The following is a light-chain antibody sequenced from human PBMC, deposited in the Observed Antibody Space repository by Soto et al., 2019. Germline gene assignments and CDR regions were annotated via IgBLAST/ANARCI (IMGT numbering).Light chain of an antibody. CDR3: QQFSSYPLT. CDR1: QTVRNNY. CDR2: DAS. V-gene: IGKV3-20*01. Sequence: EVVMTQSPATLSVSPGERATLSCRASQTVRNNYLAWYQQKPGQAPRLLIYDASSRATGIPDRSSGGGSGTDFTLTISRLEPEDFAVYYCQQFSSYPLTFGGGTKVDI. J-gene: IGKJ4*01.